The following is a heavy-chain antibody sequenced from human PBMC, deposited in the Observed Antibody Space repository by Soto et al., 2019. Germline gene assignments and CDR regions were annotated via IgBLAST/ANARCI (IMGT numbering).Heavy chain of an antibody. CDR1: GYTFTSYY. D-gene: IGHD1-26*01. V-gene: IGHV1-46*01. CDR2: INPSGGST. CDR3: ANSLRLGAFDY. Sequence: ASVKVSCKASGYTFTSYYMHWVRQAPGQGLEWMGIINPSGGSTSYAQKFQGRVTMTRDTSTSTVYMELSSLRSEDTAVYYCANSLRLGAFDYWGQGTLVTAPQ. J-gene: IGHJ4*02.